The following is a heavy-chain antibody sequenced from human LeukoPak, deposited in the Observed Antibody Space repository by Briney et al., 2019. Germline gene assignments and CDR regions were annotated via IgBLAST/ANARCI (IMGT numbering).Heavy chain of an antibody. J-gene: IGHJ4*02. CDR2: IKSKTDDGTT. Sequence: GGSLRLSCAASGFTFSNAWMSWVRQAPGKGLEWVGRIKSKTDDGTTDYAAPVKGRFTISRDDSKNTLYLQMNSLKTEDTAVYYCTTDRPNYYDGSGYYDYWGQGTLVTVSS. CDR3: TTDRPNYYDGSGYYDY. CDR1: GFTFSNAW. V-gene: IGHV3-15*01. D-gene: IGHD3-22*01.